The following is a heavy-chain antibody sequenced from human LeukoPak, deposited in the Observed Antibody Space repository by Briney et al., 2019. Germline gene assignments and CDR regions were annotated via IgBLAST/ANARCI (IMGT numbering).Heavy chain of an antibody. CDR1: GFTFSTSL. CDR3: AHTVWSGNYFDY. Sequence: PGGSLRLSCAASGFTFSTSLMHWVRQVPGKGLVWVSRINSDGRSTDYADSVKGRFPISRDNTKKPLYLQMNSLRAEDTAVYYCAHTVWSGNYFDYWAREPWSPSPQ. V-gene: IGHV3-74*01. CDR2: INSDGRST. D-gene: IGHD3-3*01. J-gene: IGHJ4*02.